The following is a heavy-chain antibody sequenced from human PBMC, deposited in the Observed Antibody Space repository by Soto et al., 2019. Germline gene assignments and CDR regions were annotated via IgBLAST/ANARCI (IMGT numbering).Heavy chain of an antibody. J-gene: IGHJ4*02. Sequence: QVQLQESGPGLVKPSETLSLTCTVSGGSVGSGSHYWSWIRQPPGKGLEWIGYIYYSGSTKYNPSLKSRVTISGDTSKNQFSLKLRSVTAVDTAVYYCARGYSSGPIDYWGQGTLVTVSS. D-gene: IGHD6-19*01. CDR2: IYYSGST. V-gene: IGHV4-61*01. CDR1: GGSVGSGSHY. CDR3: ARGYSSGPIDY.